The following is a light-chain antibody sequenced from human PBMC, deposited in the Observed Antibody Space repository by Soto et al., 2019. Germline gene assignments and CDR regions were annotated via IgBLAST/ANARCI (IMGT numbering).Light chain of an antibody. CDR1: NSDVGGYSY. V-gene: IGLV2-14*03. Sequence: QSALAQPASVSGSPGQSITISCTGTNSDVGGYSYVSWYQQYPGKAPKLLIYDVGARPSGISDRFSGSKSGNTASLTISGLQAEDEADYYCSSYTAFTTYVFGSGTKLTVL. CDR2: DVG. CDR3: SSYTAFTTYV. J-gene: IGLJ1*01.